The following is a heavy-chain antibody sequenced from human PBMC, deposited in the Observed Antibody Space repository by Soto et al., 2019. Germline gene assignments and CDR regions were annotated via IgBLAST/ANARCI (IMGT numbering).Heavy chain of an antibody. Sequence: DEQLVESGGGLVQPGGSLRLSCAVSGFTFRRDWMNWVRQAPGKGLEWVAHTNQDGTAKYYVDSVKGRFTISRDNAKNSLYLRMNSLGVEDTAVSYCSGGVGDAVWGQGTLGTVSS. CDR3: SGGVGDAV. D-gene: IGHD1-26*01. V-gene: IGHV3-7*04. J-gene: IGHJ4*02. CDR1: GFTFRRDW. CDR2: TNQDGTAK.